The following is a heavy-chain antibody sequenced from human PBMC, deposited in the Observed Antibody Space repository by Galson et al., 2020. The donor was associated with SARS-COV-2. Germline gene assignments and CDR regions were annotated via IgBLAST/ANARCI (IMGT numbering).Heavy chain of an antibody. CDR3: ARDLMVDILTGYYDY. J-gene: IGHJ4*02. Sequence: LSLTCAASGFTFSSYSMNWVRQAPGKGLEWVSSISSSSSYIYYADSVKGRFTISRDNAKNSLYLQMNSLRAEDTAVYYCARDLMVDILTGYYDYWGQGTLVTVSS. D-gene: IGHD3-9*01. CDR1: GFTFSSYS. V-gene: IGHV3-21*01. CDR2: ISSSSSYI.